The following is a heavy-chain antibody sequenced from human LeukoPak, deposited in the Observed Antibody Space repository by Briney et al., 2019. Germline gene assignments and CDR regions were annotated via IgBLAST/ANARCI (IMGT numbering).Heavy chain of an antibody. CDR3: ALINSGYDYLAYSSSQNWFDP. V-gene: IGHV1-69*04. J-gene: IGHJ5*02. CDR2: IIPIFGIA. Sequence: ASVKVSCKASGGTFSSYAISWVRQAPGRGLEWMGRIIPIFGIANYAQKFQGRVTITADKSTSTAYMELSSLRSEDTAVYYCALINSGYDYLAYSSSQNWFDPWGQGTLVTVSS. D-gene: IGHD5-12*01. CDR1: GGTFSSYA.